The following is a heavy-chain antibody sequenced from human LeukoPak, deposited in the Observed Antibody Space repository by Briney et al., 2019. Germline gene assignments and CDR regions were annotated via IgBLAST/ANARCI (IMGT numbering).Heavy chain of an antibody. CDR2: IIPILGIA. Sequence: ASAKVSCKASGGTFSSYAISLVRQAPGQGLEWMGRIIPILGIANYAQKFQGRVTITADKSTSTAYMELSSLRSEDTAVYYCAGTAAKYYDFWSGDEYYFDYWGQGTLVTVSS. D-gene: IGHD3-3*01. J-gene: IGHJ4*02. V-gene: IGHV1-69*04. CDR3: AGTAAKYYDFWSGDEYYFDY. CDR1: GGTFSSYA.